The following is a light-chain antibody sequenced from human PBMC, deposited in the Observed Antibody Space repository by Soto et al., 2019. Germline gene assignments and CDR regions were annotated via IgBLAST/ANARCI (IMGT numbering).Light chain of an antibody. CDR1: QSVGSN. CDR3: QQYNSWPPYI. Sequence: EIGMTQSPGTLSVSPGERATLSCRATQSVGSNLAWYQQKPGQAPRLLIYDASTRATGVPARFSGSGSGTDFTLNISSLRSEDVVVYYCQQYNSWPPYIFGGGSKVENK. V-gene: IGKV3-15*01. J-gene: IGKJ4*01. CDR2: DAS.